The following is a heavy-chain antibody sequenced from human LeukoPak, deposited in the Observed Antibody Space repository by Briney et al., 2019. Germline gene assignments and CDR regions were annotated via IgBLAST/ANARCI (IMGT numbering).Heavy chain of an antibody. CDR2: ISDSGGNT. Sequence: GGSLRLSCAASGFXFSIYAISWVRQAPGKGLEWVSAISDSGGNTFYADSVKGRFTMSRDNSKNTLYLQMNSLRAEDTAVYYCAKESSQFDYWGQGTLVTVSS. V-gene: IGHV3-23*01. D-gene: IGHD6-13*01. CDR1: GFXFSIYA. CDR3: AKESSQFDY. J-gene: IGHJ4*02.